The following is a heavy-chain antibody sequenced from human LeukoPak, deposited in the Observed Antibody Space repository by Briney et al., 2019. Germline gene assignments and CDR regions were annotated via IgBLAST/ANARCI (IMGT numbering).Heavy chain of an antibody. CDR3: ARGFRIAAARGAFDI. CDR1: GFTFSSYA. V-gene: IGHV3-30-3*01. J-gene: IGHJ3*02. CDR2: ISYDGSNK. D-gene: IGHD6-13*01. Sequence: PGGSLRLSCAASGFTFSSYAMHWVRQAPGKGLEWVAVISYDGSNKYYADSVKGRFTISRDNSKNTLYLQMNSLRAEDTAVYYCARGFRIAAARGAFDIWGQGTMVTVSS.